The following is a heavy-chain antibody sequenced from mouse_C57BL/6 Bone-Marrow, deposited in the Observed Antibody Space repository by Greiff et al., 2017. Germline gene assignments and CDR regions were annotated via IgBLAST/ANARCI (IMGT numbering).Heavy chain of an antibody. J-gene: IGHJ3*01. D-gene: IGHD2-3*01. CDR1: GYSITSGYY. V-gene: IGHV3-6*01. CDR3: ARVGKGYYEWVWFAY. Sequence: EVQLVESGPGLVKPSQSLSLTCSVTGYSITSGYYWNWIRQFPGNKLEWMGYISHAGSNNYNPPPKNRILITRDTSKNQFFLKLNSVTNEDTATYYCARVGKGYYEWVWFAYWGQGTLVTVSA. CDR2: ISHAGSN.